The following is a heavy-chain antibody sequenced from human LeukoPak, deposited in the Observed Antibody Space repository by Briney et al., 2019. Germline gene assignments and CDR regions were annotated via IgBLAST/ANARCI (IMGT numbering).Heavy chain of an antibody. CDR2: IYHSGST. CDR3: ARGRSGSSSGWPKRYYFDY. Sequence: SETLSLTCAVYGGSFSGYYWSWIRQPPGKGLEWIGSIYHSGSTYYNPSLKSRVTISADTSRNHFSLNLSSVTAADTAVYYCARGRSGSSSGWPKRYYFDYWGQGTLVTVSS. V-gene: IGHV4-34*01. J-gene: IGHJ4*02. CDR1: GGSFSGYY. D-gene: IGHD6-19*01.